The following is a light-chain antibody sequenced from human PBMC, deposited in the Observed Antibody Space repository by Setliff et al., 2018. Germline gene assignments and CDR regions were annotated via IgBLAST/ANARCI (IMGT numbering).Light chain of an antibody. CDR3: QQSYTTPWT. CDR2: AAS. V-gene: IGKV1-39*01. J-gene: IGKJ1*01. Sequence: DIQMTQSPSALSASVGDRVTITCRASQGITNYLNWYQQRPGKAPNLLIYAASRLQSGVTSRFSGGGSGTDFTLTITNLQREDFATYYCQQSYTTPWTFGQGTKVDIK. CDR1: QGITNY.